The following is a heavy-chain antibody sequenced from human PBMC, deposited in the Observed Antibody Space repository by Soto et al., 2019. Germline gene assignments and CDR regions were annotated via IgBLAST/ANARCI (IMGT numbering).Heavy chain of an antibody. V-gene: IGHV1-69*01. D-gene: IGHD6-13*01. CDR3: ARVIAAADTTLNGAAFDI. J-gene: IGHJ3*02. Sequence: QVQLVQSGAEVKKPGSSVKVSCKASGGTFSSYAISWVRQAPGQGLEWMGGIIPIFGTANYAQKFQGRVTSTADDSTSTAYMELSSLRAEDTAVYYCARVIAAADTTLNGAAFDIWGQGTMVTVSS. CDR2: IIPIFGTA. CDR1: GGTFSSYA.